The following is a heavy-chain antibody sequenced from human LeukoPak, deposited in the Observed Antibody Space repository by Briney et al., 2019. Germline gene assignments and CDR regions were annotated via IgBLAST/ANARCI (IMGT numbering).Heavy chain of an antibody. V-gene: IGHV1-46*01. CDR3: ARGIAAGPPIDY. CDR1: GYTFTSHY. CDR2: INPSGGST. J-gene: IGHJ4*02. Sequence: GASVKVSCKASGYTFTSHYMHWVRQAPGQGLEWMGIINPSGGSTSYAQKFQGRVTMTRDMSTSTVYMELSSLRSEDTAVYYCARGIAAGPPIDYWGQGTLVTVSS. D-gene: IGHD6-13*01.